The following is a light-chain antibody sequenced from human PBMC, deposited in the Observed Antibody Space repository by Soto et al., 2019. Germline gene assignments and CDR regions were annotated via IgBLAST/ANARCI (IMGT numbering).Light chain of an antibody. CDR3: QQRSNALP. CDR1: QSVSSY. Sequence: EIVLTQSPATRSLSPGERATLSCRASQSVSSYFGWYQQKPGQAHRLLIHDASNRATGIPAKFSGSCYRQHYPLNISSQEPEEFGVYYYQQRSNALPFGGATQVQIK. V-gene: IGKV3-11*01. CDR2: DAS. J-gene: IGKJ4*01.